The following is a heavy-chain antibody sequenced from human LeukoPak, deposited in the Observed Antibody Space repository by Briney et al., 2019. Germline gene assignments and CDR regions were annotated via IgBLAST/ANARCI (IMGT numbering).Heavy chain of an antibody. Sequence: PSETLSLTCAVYGGSFSGYYWSWIRQPPGKGLEWIGEINHSGSTNYNPSLKSRVTISVDTSKSQFSLKLSSATAADTAVYYCARDKQPGDYWGQGTLVTVSS. CDR2: INHSGST. V-gene: IGHV4-34*01. J-gene: IGHJ4*02. CDR3: ARDKQPGDY. D-gene: IGHD5-18*01. CDR1: GGSFSGYY.